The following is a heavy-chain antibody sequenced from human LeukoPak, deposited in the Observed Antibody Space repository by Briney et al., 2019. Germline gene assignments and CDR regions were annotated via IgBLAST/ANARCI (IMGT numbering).Heavy chain of an antibody. V-gene: IGHV4-39*07. CDR1: GGSISSGSYY. CDR2: INHSGST. J-gene: IGHJ4*02. CDR3: ARNIGTLADY. Sequence: SETLSLTCTVSGGSISSGSYYWSWIRQPPGKGLEWIGEINHSGSTNYNPSLKSRVTISVDTSKNQFSLKLSSVTAADTAVYYCARNIGTLADYWGQGTLVTVSS. D-gene: IGHD1-1*01.